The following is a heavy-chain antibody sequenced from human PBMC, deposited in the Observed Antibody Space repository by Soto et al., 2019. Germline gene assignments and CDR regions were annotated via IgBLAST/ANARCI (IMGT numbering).Heavy chain of an antibody. V-gene: IGHV4-39*01. Sequence: SETLSLTCTVSGGSISSSSYYWGWIRQPPGKGLEWIGSIYYSGSTYYNPSLKSRVTISVDTSKNQFSLKLGSVTAADTAVYYCARHIRDCSGGSCYSLGFDPWGQGTLVTVSS. CDR3: ARHIRDCSGGSCYSLGFDP. CDR2: IYYSGST. D-gene: IGHD2-15*01. CDR1: GGSISSSSYY. J-gene: IGHJ5*02.